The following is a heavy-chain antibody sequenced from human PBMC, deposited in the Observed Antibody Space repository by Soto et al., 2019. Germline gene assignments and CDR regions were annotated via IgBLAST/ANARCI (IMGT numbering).Heavy chain of an antibody. Sequence: GASVKVSCKASGYTFTSYGISWVRQAPGQGLKRMGWISAYNGNTNYAQKLQGRVTMTTDTSTSTAYMELRSLRSDDTSVYYCARYRPYDFWSGYSDYWGQGTLVTVSS. V-gene: IGHV1-18*01. J-gene: IGHJ4*02. CDR2: ISAYNGNT. D-gene: IGHD3-3*01. CDR1: GYTFTSYG. CDR3: ARYRPYDFWSGYSDY.